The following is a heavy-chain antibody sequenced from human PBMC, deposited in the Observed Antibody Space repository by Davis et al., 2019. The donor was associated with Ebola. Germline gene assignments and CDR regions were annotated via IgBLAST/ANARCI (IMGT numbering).Heavy chain of an antibody. D-gene: IGHD3-3*01. Sequence: SVKVSCKASGGTFSSYAISWVRQAPGQGLEWMGGIIPIFGTANYAQKFQGRVTITADESTSTAYMELSSLRSEDTAVYYCAREVPRTIFGVVRWFDPWGQGTLVTVSS. V-gene: IGHV1-69*13. CDR3: AREVPRTIFGVVRWFDP. CDR1: GGTFSSYA. J-gene: IGHJ5*02. CDR2: IIPIFGTA.